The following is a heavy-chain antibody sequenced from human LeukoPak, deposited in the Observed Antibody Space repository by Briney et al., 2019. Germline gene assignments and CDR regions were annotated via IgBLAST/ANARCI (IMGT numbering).Heavy chain of an antibody. CDR2: IYPGASDT. Sequence: GESLKCSCKGTGYRFTSYWIGWVRQMLGKGLNWIGIIYPGASDTRYSPPFQGQVTISADKSISTAYLQWSSLKASDTAMYYCARQEITFGGVIVLFDYWGQGTLVTVSS. V-gene: IGHV5-51*01. J-gene: IGHJ4*02. CDR3: ARQEITFGGVIVLFDY. CDR1: GYRFTSYW. D-gene: IGHD3-16*02.